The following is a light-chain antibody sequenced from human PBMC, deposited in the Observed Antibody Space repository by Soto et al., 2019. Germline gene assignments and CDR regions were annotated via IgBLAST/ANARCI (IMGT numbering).Light chain of an antibody. CDR3: QQYGSSPPIT. CDR2: GAS. V-gene: IGKV3-20*01. Sequence: EIVLTQSPGTLSLSPVERATLSCTASQSVSSSYLAWYQQKPGQAPRLLIYGASSRATGIPDRFSGSGSGTDFTLTISRLEPEDFAVYYCQQYGSSPPITFGHGTKVDIK. J-gene: IGKJ1*01. CDR1: QSVSSSY.